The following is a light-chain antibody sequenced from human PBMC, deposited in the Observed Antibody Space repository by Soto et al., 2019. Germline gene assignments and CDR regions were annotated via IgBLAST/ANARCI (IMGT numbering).Light chain of an antibody. CDR3: QQAKNFPWT. Sequence: DLQMAQSPSSVSASVGDRVTITCRASQGISSSLAWYQQRPGKAPKLLIYAASNLQNEVPSRFSGSGSGTDFTLTISRLQPEDFATYYCQQAKNFPWTFGQGTRVEIK. CDR1: QGISSS. CDR2: AAS. V-gene: IGKV1-12*01. J-gene: IGKJ1*01.